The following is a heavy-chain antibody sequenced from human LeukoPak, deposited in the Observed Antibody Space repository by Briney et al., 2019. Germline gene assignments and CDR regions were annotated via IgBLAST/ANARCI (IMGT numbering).Heavy chain of an antibody. J-gene: IGHJ4*02. V-gene: IGHV4-61*02. CDR1: GGSISSGSYY. CDR2: IYTTGTT. D-gene: IGHD1-7*01. Sequence: SQTLSLTCTVSGGSISSGSYYWSWIRHPAGKGLEWIGRIYTTGTTNYNPSLKTRVPTSVDTSRNQFSLKLSSVTAADRAVYYCASGYDWNYILAHWGQGTLVTVSS. CDR3: ASGYDWNYILAH.